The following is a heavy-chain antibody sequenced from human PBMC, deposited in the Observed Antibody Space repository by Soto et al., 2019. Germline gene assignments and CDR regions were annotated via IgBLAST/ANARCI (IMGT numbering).Heavy chain of an antibody. Sequence: PGGSLRLSCAASGFTFSSYAMSWVRQAPGKGLEWVSAISGSGGSTYYADSVKGRFTISRDNSKNTLYLQMNSLRAEDTAVYYCVCYSGYDDPGGHYYYYMDVWGKGTTVTVSS. CDR3: VCYSGYDDPGGHYYYYMDV. V-gene: IGHV3-23*01. CDR2: ISGSGGST. D-gene: IGHD5-12*01. CDR1: GFTFSSYA. J-gene: IGHJ6*03.